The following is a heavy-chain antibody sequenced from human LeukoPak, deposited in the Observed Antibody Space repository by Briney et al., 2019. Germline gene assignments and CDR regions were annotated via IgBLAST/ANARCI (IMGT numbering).Heavy chain of an antibody. CDR3: ARLRASVVPAAIDWFDP. D-gene: IGHD2-2*01. CDR2: IYYSGST. Sequence: SETLSLTCTVSGGSISSYYWSWIRQPPGKGLEWIGYIYYSGSTNYNPSLKSRVTISVDTSKNQFSLKLSSVTAADTAVNYCARLRASVVPAAIDWFDPWGQGTLVTVSS. CDR1: GGSISSYY. J-gene: IGHJ5*02. V-gene: IGHV4-59*01.